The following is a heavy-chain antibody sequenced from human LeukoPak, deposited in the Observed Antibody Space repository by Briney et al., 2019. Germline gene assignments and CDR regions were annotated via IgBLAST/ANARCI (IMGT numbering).Heavy chain of an antibody. J-gene: IGHJ6*03. D-gene: IGHD5-12*01. CDR3: ARSVVYSGYDFWVYYYYYMDV. CDR1: GFSISNYW. Sequence: GGSLRLSCVGSGFSISNYWMSWVRQTPGKGLEWVSYISSSGSTIYYADSVKGRFTISRDNAKNSLYLQMNSLRAEDTAVYYCARSVVYSGYDFWVYYYYYMDVWGKGTTVTVSS. CDR2: ISSSGSTI. V-gene: IGHV3-11*04.